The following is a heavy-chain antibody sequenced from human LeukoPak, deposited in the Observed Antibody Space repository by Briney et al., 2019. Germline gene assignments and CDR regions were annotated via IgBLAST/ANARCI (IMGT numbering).Heavy chain of an antibody. D-gene: IGHD3-10*01. V-gene: IGHV3-23*01. CDR3: AKVYGSGSLYYFDY. Sequence: PGGSLRLSCAASGFRFNIEWMHWVRQVPGKGLEWVSAISGSGGSTYYADSVKGRFTISRDNSKNTLYLQMNSLRAEDTAVYYCAKVYGSGSLYYFDYWGQGTLVTVSS. CDR2: ISGSGGST. CDR1: GFRFNIEW. J-gene: IGHJ4*02.